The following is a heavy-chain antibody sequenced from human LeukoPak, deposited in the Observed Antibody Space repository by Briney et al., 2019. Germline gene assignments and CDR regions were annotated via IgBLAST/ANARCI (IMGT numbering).Heavy chain of an antibody. Sequence: SVKVSCKASGGTFSSYAISWVRQAPGQGLEWMGGIIPIFGTANYAQKFQGRVTVTADESTSTAYMELSSLRSEDAAVYYCAREGAELPFDYWGQGTLVTVSS. CDR2: IIPIFGTA. CDR3: AREGAELPFDY. V-gene: IGHV1-69*13. CDR1: GGTFSSYA. D-gene: IGHD1-7*01. J-gene: IGHJ4*02.